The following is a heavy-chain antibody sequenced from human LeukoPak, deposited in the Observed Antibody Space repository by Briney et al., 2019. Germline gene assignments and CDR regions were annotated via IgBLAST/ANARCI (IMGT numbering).Heavy chain of an antibody. D-gene: IGHD3-10*01. J-gene: IGHJ4*02. V-gene: IGHV1-8*01. Sequence: ASVKVSCKASGYTFTSYDINWVRQATGQGLEWMGWMNPNSGNTGYAQKFQGRVTMTRDTSISTAYMELSRLRSDDTAVYYCVSPDGSGSYYNLWGQGTLVTVSS. CDR2: MNPNSGNT. CDR3: VSPDGSGSYYNL. CDR1: GYTFTSYD.